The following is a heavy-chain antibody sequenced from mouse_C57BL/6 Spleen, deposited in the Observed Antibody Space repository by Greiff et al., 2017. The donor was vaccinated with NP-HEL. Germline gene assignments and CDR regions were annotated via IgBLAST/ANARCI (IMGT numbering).Heavy chain of an antibody. V-gene: IGHV1-54*01. CDR2: INPGSGGT. D-gene: IGHD2-1*01. Sequence: VKLMESGAELVRPGTSVKVSCKASGYAFTNYLIEWVKQRPGQGLEWIGVINPGSGGTNYNEKFKGKATLTADKSSSTAYMQLSSLTSEDSAVYFCARGHYVWYFDVWGTGTTVTVSS. CDR1: GYAFTNYL. J-gene: IGHJ1*03. CDR3: ARGHYVWYFDV.